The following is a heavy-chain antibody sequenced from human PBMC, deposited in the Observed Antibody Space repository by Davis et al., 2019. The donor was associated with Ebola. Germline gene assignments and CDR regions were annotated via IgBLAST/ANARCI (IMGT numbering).Heavy chain of an antibody. CDR3: ARSSIAARPGYYYGMDV. CDR1: GFSFATYG. Sequence: GGSLRLSCTGSGFSFATYGMNWVRQAPGKGLEWVSSIGGSGSKTFYADSVKGRFTISRDNAKNSLYLQMNSLRAEDTAVYYCARSSIAARPGYYYGMDVWGQGTTVTVSS. J-gene: IGHJ6*02. D-gene: IGHD6-6*01. CDR2: IGGSGSKT. V-gene: IGHV3-21*01.